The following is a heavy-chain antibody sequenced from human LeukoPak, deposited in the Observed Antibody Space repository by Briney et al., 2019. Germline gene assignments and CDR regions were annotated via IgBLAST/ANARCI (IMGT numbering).Heavy chain of an antibody. V-gene: IGHV3-9*01. Sequence: GGSPRLSCAASGFTFDDYAMHWVQQAPGKGLEWVSGISWNSGSIGYADSVKGRFTISRDNAKNSLYLQMNSLRAEDTALYYCAKDGASSSWYYFDYWGQGTLVTVSS. CDR1: GFTFDDYA. D-gene: IGHD6-13*01. CDR2: ISWNSGSI. J-gene: IGHJ4*02. CDR3: AKDGASSSWYYFDY.